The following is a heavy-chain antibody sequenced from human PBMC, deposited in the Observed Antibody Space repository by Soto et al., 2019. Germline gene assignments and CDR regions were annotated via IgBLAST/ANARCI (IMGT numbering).Heavy chain of an antibody. CDR2: IKQDGSEK. Sequence: GGSLRLSCAASGFTFSSYWMSWVRQAPGKGLEWVANIKQDGSEKYYVDSVKGRFTISRDNAKNSLYLQMNSLRAEDTAVYYCARDRRDYDFWSGYYPDAFDIWGQGTMVTVSS. CDR1: GFTFSSYW. D-gene: IGHD3-3*01. J-gene: IGHJ3*02. CDR3: ARDRRDYDFWSGYYPDAFDI. V-gene: IGHV3-7*05.